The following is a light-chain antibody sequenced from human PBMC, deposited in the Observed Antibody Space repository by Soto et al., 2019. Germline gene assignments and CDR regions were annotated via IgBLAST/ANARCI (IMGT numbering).Light chain of an antibody. CDR3: SSYTSSSIPV. J-gene: IGLJ1*01. CDR1: SSDVGGYNY. CDR2: EVS. V-gene: IGLV2-14*01. Sequence: QSVLTQPASVSGSPGQSITISCTGTSSDVGGYNYVSWYQQHPGKAPKPMIYEVSNRPSGVSNRFSGSKPGNTASLTISGLQAEDEADYYCSSYTSSSIPVFGTGTKVTVL.